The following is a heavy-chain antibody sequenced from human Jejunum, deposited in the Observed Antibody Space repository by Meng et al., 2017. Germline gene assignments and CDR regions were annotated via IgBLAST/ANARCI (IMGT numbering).Heavy chain of an antibody. CDR1: GFTFSDYE. Sequence: GESLKISCVASGFTFSDYELNWVRQAPGKGLEWVSYVSLSGHTTYYAPSVKGRFTISRDHAANSVYLQMNSLTEEDTAVYYCARGREVRGSFDYWGQGTLVTSPQ. J-gene: IGHJ4*02. CDR3: ARGREVRGSFDY. CDR2: VSLSGHTT. D-gene: IGHD3-10*01. V-gene: IGHV3-48*03.